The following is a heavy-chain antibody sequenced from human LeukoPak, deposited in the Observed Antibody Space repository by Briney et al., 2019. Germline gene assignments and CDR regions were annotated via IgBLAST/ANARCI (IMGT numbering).Heavy chain of an antibody. CDR1: GFTFSSYG. J-gene: IGHJ4*02. CDR2: ITYDGSNK. V-gene: IGHV3-30*18. D-gene: IGHD2-21*02. Sequence: PGGSLRLSCAASGFTFSSYGMHWVRQAPGKGLEWVAFITYDGSNKYHADSVKGRFTISRDNSKNTLYLQKNSLRAEDTAVYYYAKEHGGIIVVVTATPGSVDYWGQGTLVTVS. CDR3: AKEHGGIIVVVTATPGSVDY.